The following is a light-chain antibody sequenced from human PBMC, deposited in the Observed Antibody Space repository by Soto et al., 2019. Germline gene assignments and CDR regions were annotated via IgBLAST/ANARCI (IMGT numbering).Light chain of an antibody. J-gene: IGKJ1*01. Sequence: EIVMTQSPATLSVSPGERATLSCRASQSVSSNLAWYQQKPGQAPRLLIYGASTRATGIQARFSGSGSGTEFTLTISSLQSEDFSVYYWQQYNNWPPVTFGQGTKVEIK. V-gene: IGKV3-15*01. CDR2: GAS. CDR1: QSVSSN. CDR3: QQYNNWPPVT.